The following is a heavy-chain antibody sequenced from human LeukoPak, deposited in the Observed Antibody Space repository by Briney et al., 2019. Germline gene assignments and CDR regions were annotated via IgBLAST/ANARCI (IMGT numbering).Heavy chain of an antibody. J-gene: IGHJ4*02. CDR2: IWYDGSQK. V-gene: IGHV3-33*03. Sequence: GGSLRLSCAVSGYSFSSHGMHWVRQAPGKGLEWVAAIWYDGSQKYYADTVRSRFTVSRDNSKNTLYLQMDNLRAEDTAVYYCARLYGANVGYLDYWGQGTLVTVSS. CDR1: GYSFSSHG. CDR3: ARLYGANVGYLDY. D-gene: IGHD4-23*01.